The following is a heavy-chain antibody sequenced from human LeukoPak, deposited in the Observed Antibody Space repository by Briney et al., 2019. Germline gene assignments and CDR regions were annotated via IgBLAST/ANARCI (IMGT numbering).Heavy chain of an antibody. Sequence: GGSLRLSCAASGFTFSSYSMNWVRQAPGKGLEWVSCISSSSSTIYYADSVKGRFTISRDNAKNSLYLQMNSLGAEDTAVHYCARRDILTGYYDYWGQGTLVTVSS. CDR3: ARRDILTGYYDY. J-gene: IGHJ4*02. V-gene: IGHV3-48*01. D-gene: IGHD3-9*01. CDR1: GFTFSSYS. CDR2: ISSSSSTI.